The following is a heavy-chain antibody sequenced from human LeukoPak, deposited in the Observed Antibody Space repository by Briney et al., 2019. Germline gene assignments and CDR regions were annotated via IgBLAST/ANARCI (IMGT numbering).Heavy chain of an antibody. Sequence: GGSLRLSCAASGFTFSSYAMSWVRQAPGKGLEWVSAISGSGGSTYYADSVKGRFTISRGNAKNSLYLQMNSLRAEDTAVYYCARDVRGTYYDILTGYYPDYWGQGTLVTVSS. V-gene: IGHV3-23*01. CDR1: GFTFSSYA. CDR2: ISGSGGST. CDR3: ARDVRGTYYDILTGYYPDY. J-gene: IGHJ4*02. D-gene: IGHD3-9*01.